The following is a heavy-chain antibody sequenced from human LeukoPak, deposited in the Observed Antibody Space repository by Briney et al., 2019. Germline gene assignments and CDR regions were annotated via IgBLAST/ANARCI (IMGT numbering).Heavy chain of an antibody. D-gene: IGHD3-16*01. CDR1: GFTFSSYA. Sequence: GGSLRLSCTASGFTFSSYAMSWVRQAPGKGLEWVSGISGSGDNTYHADSVKGRFTISRDNAKNSLYLQMSNLRAEDTAVYFCARGGGLDVWGQGATVTVSS. CDR3: ARGGGLDV. J-gene: IGHJ6*02. V-gene: IGHV3-23*01. CDR2: ISGSGDNT.